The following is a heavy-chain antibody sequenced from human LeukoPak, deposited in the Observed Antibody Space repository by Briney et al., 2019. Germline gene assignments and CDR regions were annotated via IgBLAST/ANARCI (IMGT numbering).Heavy chain of an antibody. Sequence: PGGSLRLSCAAYGFTFSTYWMHCVRQAPGKGLEWLSYISSSSNTIYYADSVKCRFTISRDNAKNSLYLQMNRLRDDDTAVYYCARAAVAGRSAFDIWGQGTMVTVSS. V-gene: IGHV3-48*02. J-gene: IGHJ3*02. D-gene: IGHD6-19*01. CDR1: GFTFSTYW. CDR3: ARAAVAGRSAFDI. CDR2: ISSSSNTI.